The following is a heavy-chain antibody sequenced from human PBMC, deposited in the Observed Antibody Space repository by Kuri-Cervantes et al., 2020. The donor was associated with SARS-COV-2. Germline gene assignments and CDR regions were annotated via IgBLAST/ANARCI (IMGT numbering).Heavy chain of an antibody. CDR1: GFTFSSYA. Sequence: GESLKISCAASGFTFSSYAMHWVRQAPGKGLEWVAVISYDGSNKYYADSVKGRFTISRDNSKNTLYLQMNSLRAEDTAVYYCARYRSGWSFDYWGLGTLVTVSS. CDR2: ISYDGSNK. V-gene: IGHV3-30*14. D-gene: IGHD6-19*01. J-gene: IGHJ4*02. CDR3: ARYRSGWSFDY.